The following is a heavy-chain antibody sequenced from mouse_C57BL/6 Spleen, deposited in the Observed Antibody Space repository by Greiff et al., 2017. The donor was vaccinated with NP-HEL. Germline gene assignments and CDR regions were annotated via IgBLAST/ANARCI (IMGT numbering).Heavy chain of an antibody. CDR2: INPNNGGT. V-gene: IGHV1-22*01. CDR1: GYTFTDYN. CDR3: ARGGGYYGSSIYAMDY. Sequence: SGPELVKPGASVKMSCKASGYTFTDYNMHWVKQSHGKSLEWIGYINPNNGGTSYNQKFKGKATLTVNKSSSTAYMELRSLTSEDSAVYYCARGGGYYGSSIYAMDYWGQGTSVTVSS. J-gene: IGHJ4*01. D-gene: IGHD1-1*01.